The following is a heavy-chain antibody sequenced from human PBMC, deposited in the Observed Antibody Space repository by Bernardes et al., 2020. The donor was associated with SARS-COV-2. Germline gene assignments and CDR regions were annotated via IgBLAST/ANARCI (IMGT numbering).Heavy chain of an antibody. D-gene: IGHD6-19*01. CDR2: VYYSGST. J-gene: IGHJ4*02. Sequence: SETLSLTCSVSGGSITNYYCNWIRQPPGKGLEWIGYVYYSGSTNYNPSLRSRLTMSVDTSKNQFSLKLNSVTAADTAVYYCATKYRTGFSFDSWGQGTLVTVSS. CDR1: GGSITNYY. V-gene: IGHV4-59*08. CDR3: ATKYRTGFSFDS.